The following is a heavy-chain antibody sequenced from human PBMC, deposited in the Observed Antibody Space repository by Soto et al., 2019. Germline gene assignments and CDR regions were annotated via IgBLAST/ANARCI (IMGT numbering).Heavy chain of an antibody. CDR2: IIPIFGTA. Sequence: SVQVSCKASGGTFSSYAISWVRQAPGQGLEWMGGIIPIFGTANYAQKFQGRVTITADESTSTAYMELSSLRSEDTAVYYCARGRLTGSSWFDYWGQGTLVTVSS. CDR1: GGTFSSYA. V-gene: IGHV1-69*13. D-gene: IGHD6-13*01. CDR3: ARGRLTGSSWFDY. J-gene: IGHJ4*02.